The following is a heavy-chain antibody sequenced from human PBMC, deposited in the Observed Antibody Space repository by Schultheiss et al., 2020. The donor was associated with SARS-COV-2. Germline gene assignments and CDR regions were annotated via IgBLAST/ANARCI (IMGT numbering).Heavy chain of an antibody. V-gene: IGHV3-74*01. Sequence: GGSLRLSCAASGFTFSSYWMHWVRQAPGKGLVWVSRINSDGSSTSYADSVKGRFTISRDNAKNTRYLQMNSLRAEDTAVYYCASLIFDSAWSGLGVGAFDIWGQGRMVTVS. CDR1: GFTFSSYW. J-gene: IGHJ3*02. CDR2: INSDGSST. CDR3: ASLIFDSAWSGLGVGAFDI. D-gene: IGHD3-3*01.